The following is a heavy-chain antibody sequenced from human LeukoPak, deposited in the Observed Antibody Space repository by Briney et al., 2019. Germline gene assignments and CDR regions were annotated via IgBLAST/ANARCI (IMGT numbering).Heavy chain of an antibody. V-gene: IGHV1-18*01. D-gene: IGHD6-19*01. CDR3: ARGAVAGNNWFDP. CDR2: ISAYNGNT. Sequence: GASVKVSCKASGYTFTRYGICWVRQAPRQGLEWMGWISAYNGNTNYAQKLQRRVTMTTDTSTSTAYMELRSLRSDDTAVYYCARGAVAGNNWFDPWGQGTLVTVSS. CDR1: GYTFTRYG. J-gene: IGHJ5*02.